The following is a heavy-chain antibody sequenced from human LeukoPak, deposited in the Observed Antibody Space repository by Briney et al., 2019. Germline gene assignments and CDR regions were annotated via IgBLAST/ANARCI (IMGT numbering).Heavy chain of an antibody. CDR3: ASSDPFSSTWNPACSFDY. V-gene: IGHV4-34*01. J-gene: IGHJ4*02. CDR1: GVSFSAYY. D-gene: IGHD6-13*01. CDR2: INQSGRT. Sequence: SETLSLTCAVYGVSFSAYYWSWIRQPPGEGLEWIGDINQSGRTNYNPSLKSRVIISVDTSKNQFSLTLLSVTAADTAVYYCASSDPFSSTWNPACSFDYWDQGTLVTVSS.